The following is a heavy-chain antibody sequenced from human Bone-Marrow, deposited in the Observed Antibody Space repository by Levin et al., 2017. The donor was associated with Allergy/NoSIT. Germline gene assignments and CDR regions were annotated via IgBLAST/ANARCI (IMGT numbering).Heavy chain of an antibody. V-gene: IGHV1-8*01. Sequence: ASVKVSCKTSGYTFTSYHVYWVRQAPGQGLEWMGYINPNSGNTGYAQKFQGRLTVTRNSSINTAYMELSGLRSEDTAMYYCARGDCYSGSCYGPDWFDPWGQGTQVTVSS. D-gene: IGHD2-15*01. CDR1: GYTFTSYH. J-gene: IGHJ5*02. CDR3: ARGDCYSGSCYGPDWFDP. CDR2: INPNSGNT.